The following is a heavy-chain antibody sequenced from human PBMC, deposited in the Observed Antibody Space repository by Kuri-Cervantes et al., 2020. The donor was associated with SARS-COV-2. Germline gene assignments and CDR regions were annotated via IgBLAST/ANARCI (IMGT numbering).Heavy chain of an antibody. CDR3: ARETTYYDYVWGSYRYGWFDP. CDR2: ISAYNGNT. D-gene: IGHD3-16*02. J-gene: IGHJ5*02. V-gene: IGHV1-18*04. Sequence: ASVKVSCKASGYTFTGYYMHWVRQAPGQGLEWMGWISAYNGNTNYAQKLQGRVTMTTDTSTSTAYMELRSLRSDDTAVYYCARETTYYDYVWGSYRYGWFDPWGQGTLVTVSS. CDR1: GYTFTGYY.